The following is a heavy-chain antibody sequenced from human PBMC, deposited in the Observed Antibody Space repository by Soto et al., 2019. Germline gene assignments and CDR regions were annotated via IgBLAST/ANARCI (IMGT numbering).Heavy chain of an antibody. D-gene: IGHD4-17*01. CDR2: ISYDGSNK. CDR3: EKGAQAYCDYGVY. V-gene: IGHV3-30*18. Sequence: QVQLVESGGGVVQPGRSLRLSCAASGFTFSSYGMHWVRQAPGKGLEWVAVISYDGSNKYYAASVKGRFTISRDNSKNTLYLHMNSLRAEDPAVYYCEKGAQAYCDYGVYWGQRNLVAVAS. CDR1: GFTFSSYG. J-gene: IGHJ4*02.